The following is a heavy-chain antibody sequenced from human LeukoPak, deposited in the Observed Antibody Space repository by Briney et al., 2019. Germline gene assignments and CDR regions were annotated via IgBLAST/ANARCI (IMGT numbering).Heavy chain of an antibody. J-gene: IGHJ4*02. V-gene: IGHV1-69*04. D-gene: IGHD1-26*01. CDR3: AKDREKAVGATIFDH. CDR1: GGTFSSYA. Sequence: SVKVSCKASGGTFSSYAISWVRQAPGQGLEWMGRIIPILGIANYAQKFQGRVTITADKSTSTAYMELSSLRSEDTAVYYCAKDREKAVGATIFDHWGQGTLVTVSS. CDR2: IIPILGIA.